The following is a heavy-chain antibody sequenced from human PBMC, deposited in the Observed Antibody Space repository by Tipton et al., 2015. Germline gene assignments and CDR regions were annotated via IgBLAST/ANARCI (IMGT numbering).Heavy chain of an antibody. D-gene: IGHD5-18*01. CDR1: GGGISSGDYY. CDR3: VGERKQLWLVNFDS. Sequence: TLSLTCIVSGGGISSGDYYWSWIRQPPGKGLEWIGYIYYTGSTYYNPSLRSRITISIDTSKNQFSLKLSSVTAADTAVYYCVGERKQLWLVNFDSWGQGTLVTVSS. V-gene: IGHV4-30-4*01. CDR2: IYYTGST. J-gene: IGHJ4*02.